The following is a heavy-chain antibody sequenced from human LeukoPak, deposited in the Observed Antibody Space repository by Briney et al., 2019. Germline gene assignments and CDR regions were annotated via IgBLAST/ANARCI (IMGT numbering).Heavy chain of an antibody. D-gene: IGHD6-19*01. CDR2: ISDSSSTI. CDR1: GFTFSDYS. J-gene: IGHJ4*02. Sequence: PGRSLRLSCAASGFTFSDYSMNWVRQAPGKGLEWVSYISDSSSTIYYADSVKGRFTISRDNSKNSLYLQMSNLRAEDTAVYYCARDYGGWHYFDYWGQGTLVTVSS. CDR3: ARDYGGWHYFDY. V-gene: IGHV3-48*04.